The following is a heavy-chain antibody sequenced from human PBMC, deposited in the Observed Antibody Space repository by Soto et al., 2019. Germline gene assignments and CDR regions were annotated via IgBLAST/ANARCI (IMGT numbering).Heavy chain of an antibody. CDR3: VKGYPSITTTGTWYDFDY. J-gene: IGHJ4*02. Sequence: SETLSLTCTVSGYSISSYYWTWIRQPPGKGLEYIGYIYYSGRTYYNPSLKSRVTISVDTSKNQISLKLSSVTAADTAVYYCVKGYPSITTTGTWYDFDYWGQGTLVTVSS. CDR1: GYSISSYY. V-gene: IGHV4-59*01. CDR2: IYYSGRT. D-gene: IGHD2-15*01.